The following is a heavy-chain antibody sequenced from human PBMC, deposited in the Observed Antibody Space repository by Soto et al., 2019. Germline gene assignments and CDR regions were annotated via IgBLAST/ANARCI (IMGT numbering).Heavy chain of an antibody. V-gene: IGHV1-2*02. CDR3: ARDLAKGGGSAGFDY. CDR1: GYTFTVYY. J-gene: IGHJ4*02. CDR2: INPKSGGT. Sequence: APVKVSCKASGYTFTVYYMHWVRQAPGQGLEWMGWINPKSGGTMYPQKFQGRVTMTWDTSISTAYMALTRLRSDDTAVYYCARDLAKGGGSAGFDYWGQGTLVTVSS. D-gene: IGHD1-26*01.